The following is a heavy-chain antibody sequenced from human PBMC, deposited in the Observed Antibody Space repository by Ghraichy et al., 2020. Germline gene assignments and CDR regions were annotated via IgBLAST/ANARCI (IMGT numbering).Heavy chain of an antibody. CDR3: ASTRYYYDSSGYYYYYYYMDV. CDR2: ISSSSSTI. V-gene: IGHV3-48*02. J-gene: IGHJ6*03. CDR1: GFTFSSYS. D-gene: IGHD3-22*01. Sequence: GGSLRLSCAASGFTFSSYSMNWVRQAPGKGLEWVSYISSSSSTIYYADSVKGRFTISRDNAKNSLYLQMNSLRDEDTAVYYCASTRYYYDSSGYYYYYYYMDVWGKGTTVTVSS.